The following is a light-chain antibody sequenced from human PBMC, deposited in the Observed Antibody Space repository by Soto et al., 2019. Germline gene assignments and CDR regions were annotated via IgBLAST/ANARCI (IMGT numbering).Light chain of an antibody. CDR3: QQYNGYPWT. Sequence: DIQMTQSPSSLSAFIGDRVTISCRASQGLRKKLAWFQQKPGKAPKPLIYDASNLQSGVPSKFSGTGSGTNFTLTISSLQPEDFATYYCQQYNGYPWTFGQGTKVEVK. CDR2: DAS. J-gene: IGKJ1*01. V-gene: IGKV1-16*02. CDR1: QGLRKK.